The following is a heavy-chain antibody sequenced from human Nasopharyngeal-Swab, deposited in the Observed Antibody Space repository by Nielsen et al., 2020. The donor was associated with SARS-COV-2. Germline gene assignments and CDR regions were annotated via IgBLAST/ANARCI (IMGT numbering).Heavy chain of an antibody. CDR1: GGSISSYY. V-gene: IGHV4-59*01. Sequence: SETLSLTCTVSGGSISSYYWSWIRQPPGKGLEWIGYIYYSGSTNYNPSLKSRVTISVDTSKNQFSLKLSSVTAADMAVYYCARVGVLRYFDNWFDPWGQGTLVTVSS. D-gene: IGHD3-9*01. CDR3: ARVGVLRYFDNWFDP. CDR2: IYYSGST. J-gene: IGHJ5*02.